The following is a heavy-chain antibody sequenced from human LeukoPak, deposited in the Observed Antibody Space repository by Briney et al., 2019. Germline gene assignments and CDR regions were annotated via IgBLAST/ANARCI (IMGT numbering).Heavy chain of an antibody. V-gene: IGHV4-39*01. Sequence: PSETLSLTCIVSGGSISNSNYHWGWIRQPPGKGLDWIGNIYYSGNIYYNPSLKSRVTISVDTSKNQFSLKLSSVTAADTAVYYCARRRYTLAGNFDYWGQGTLVTVSS. J-gene: IGHJ4*02. CDR3: ARRRYTLAGNFDY. CDR1: GGSISNSNYH. D-gene: IGHD6-19*01. CDR2: IYYSGNI.